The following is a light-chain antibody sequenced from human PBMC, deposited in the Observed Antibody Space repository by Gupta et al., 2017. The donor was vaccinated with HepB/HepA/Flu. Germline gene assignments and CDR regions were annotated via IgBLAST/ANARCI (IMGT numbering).Light chain of an antibody. CDR3: QQEGYWPVA. Sequence: EIVLTQSPDTLSLFPGERATLSCRASEAVNSNYVAWYQQKPGQAPRLLIFDASARATGIPDKFIGSVSGTEFTLTITRLEPDDFAVYYCQQEGYWPVAFGHGTKFDIK. V-gene: IGKV3D-20*02. J-gene: IGKJ3*01. CDR2: DAS. CDR1: EAVNSNY.